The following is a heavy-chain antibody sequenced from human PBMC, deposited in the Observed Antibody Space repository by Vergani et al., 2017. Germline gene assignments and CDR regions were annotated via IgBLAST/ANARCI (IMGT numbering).Heavy chain of an antibody. CDR1: GGSFSGYY. V-gene: IGHV4-34*01. J-gene: IGHJ6*02. CDR2: INHSGST. Sequence: QVQLQQWGAGLLKPSETLSLTCAVYGGSFSGYYWSWIRQPPGKGLEWIGEINHSGSTNYNPSLKSRVTISVDTSKNQFSLKLSSVTAADTAVYYCARAPLQSWYYGMDVWGQGTTVTVSS. CDR3: ARAPLQSWYYGMDV.